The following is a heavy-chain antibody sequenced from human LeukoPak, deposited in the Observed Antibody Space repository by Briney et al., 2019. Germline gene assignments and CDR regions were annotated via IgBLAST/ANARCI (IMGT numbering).Heavy chain of an antibody. CDR3: AKVPIAVEEYYFDY. D-gene: IGHD6-19*01. CDR1: GFTFSSYD. V-gene: IGHV3-30*02. J-gene: IGHJ4*02. Sequence: TGGSLRLSCAASGFTFSSYDMHWVRQAPGKGLEWVAFIRYDGSNKYYADSVKGRFTISRDNSKNTLYLQMNSLRAEDTAVYYCAKVPIAVEEYYFDYWGQGTLVTVSS. CDR2: IRYDGSNK.